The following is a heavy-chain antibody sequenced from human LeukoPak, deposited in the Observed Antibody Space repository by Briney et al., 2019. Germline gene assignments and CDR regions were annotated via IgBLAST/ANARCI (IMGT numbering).Heavy chain of an antibody. CDR3: AKTRSDFWTHFDY. J-gene: IGHJ4*02. Sequence: GGSLRLSCAASGFTFSSYAMSWVRQAPGKGLEWVSAISGSDVDTYCADSVKGRFTISRDNSKDTLYLQMNSLRAEDSAVYYCAKTRSDFWTHFDYWGQGTLVTVSS. V-gene: IGHV3-23*01. D-gene: IGHD3/OR15-3a*01. CDR2: ISGSDVDT. CDR1: GFTFSSYA.